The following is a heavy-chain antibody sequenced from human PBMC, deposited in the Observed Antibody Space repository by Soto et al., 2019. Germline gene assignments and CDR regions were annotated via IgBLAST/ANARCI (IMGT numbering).Heavy chain of an antibody. D-gene: IGHD3-16*01. CDR2: ISYDGSNK. V-gene: IGHV3-30*18. Sequence: PGGSLRLSCAASGFTFSSYGMHWVRQAPGKGLEWVAVISYDGSNKYYADSVKGRFTISRDNSKNTLYLQMNSLRAADTAVYYCAKDGGGTHDDWGQGTLVTVSS. CDR1: GFTFSSYG. J-gene: IGHJ4*02. CDR3: AKDGGGTHDD.